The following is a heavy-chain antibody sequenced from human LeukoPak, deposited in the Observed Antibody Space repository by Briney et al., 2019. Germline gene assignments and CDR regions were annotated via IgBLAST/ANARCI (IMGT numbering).Heavy chain of an antibody. J-gene: IGHJ6*02. Sequence: PGGSLRLSCAASGFTFGSYGMHWVRQAPGKGLGWVAFISYDGNTKYYSGSAKGRFTISRDNSKNTLYLQMNSLRPEDTAVYYCANGDPGPADHPMNDYYYSLDVWGQGTTVIVSS. V-gene: IGHV3-30*18. CDR1: GFTFGSYG. CDR3: ANGDPGPADHPMNDYYYSLDV. D-gene: IGHD2-2*01. CDR2: ISYDGNTK.